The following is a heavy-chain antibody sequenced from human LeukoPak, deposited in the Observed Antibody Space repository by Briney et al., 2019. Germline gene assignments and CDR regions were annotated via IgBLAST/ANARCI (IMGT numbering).Heavy chain of an antibody. D-gene: IGHD3-16*01. Sequence: PGGSLRLSCAASGFTFSTYGMHRVRQAPGKGLEWVAVLWYDGSNKYYADSVKGRFTISRDNSENTLYLQMNSLRAEDTAVYYCAGEIRGYFDYWGQGTLVTVSS. J-gene: IGHJ4*02. CDR2: LWYDGSNK. CDR1: GFTFSTYG. CDR3: AGEIRGYFDY. V-gene: IGHV3-33*01.